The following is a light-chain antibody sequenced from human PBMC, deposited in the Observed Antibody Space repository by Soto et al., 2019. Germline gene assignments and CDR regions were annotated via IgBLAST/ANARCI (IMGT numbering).Light chain of an antibody. CDR3: QQSSNWPLT. CDR1: QSVSSY. Sequence: EIVLTQSPATLSLSPGERATLSCRASQSVSSYLAWYQQKPGQAPRLLIYDASNRATGIPDRFSGSGSGTDFTLTISSLEPEDFAVYYCQQSSNWPLTFGQGTKVDIK. CDR2: DAS. J-gene: IGKJ1*01. V-gene: IGKV3-11*01.